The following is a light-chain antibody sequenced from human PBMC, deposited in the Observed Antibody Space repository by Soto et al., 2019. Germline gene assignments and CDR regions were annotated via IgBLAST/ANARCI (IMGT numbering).Light chain of an antibody. V-gene: IGLV2-14*01. CDR2: EVS. J-gene: IGLJ2*01. Sequence: QSALTQPASVSGSPGQSITISCTGTSSDVGGYNYVSWYQQHPGKAPKLMIYEVSNRPSGVSNRFSGSKSGNTASLTISGLQAEDEADYYCSSYTSSRTLVSGGGTKLTVL. CDR1: SSDVGGYNY. CDR3: SSYTSSRTLV.